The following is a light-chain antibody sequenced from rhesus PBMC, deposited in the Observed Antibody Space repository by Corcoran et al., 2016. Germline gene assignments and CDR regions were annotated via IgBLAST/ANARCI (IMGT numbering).Light chain of an antibody. V-gene: IGKV1-25*01. J-gene: IGKJ2*01. CDR1: QGITND. CDR2: EAS. Sequence: DIQMTQSPSSLSASVGDRVTITCRASQGITNDLAWYQQKPGETPKLLIFEASSLQSGIPSRFSGSGSGTDFTLTISSLQPEDFATYSCQHYYSTPYSFGPGTKVDIK. CDR3: QHYYSTPYS.